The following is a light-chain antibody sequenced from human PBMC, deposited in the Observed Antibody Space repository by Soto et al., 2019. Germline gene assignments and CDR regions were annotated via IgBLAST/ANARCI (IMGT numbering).Light chain of an antibody. V-gene: IGLV1-40*01. CDR2: GNS. J-gene: IGLJ2*01. Sequence: QAVVTQPPSVSGAPGQRVTISCTGSSSNIGAGYDVHWYQQLPGTAPKLLIYGNSNRPSGVPDRFSGYKSGTSASLAITGLQAEDEDDYYCQSYDSSLSGYVVFGGGTKVTVL. CDR3: QSYDSSLSGYVV. CDR1: SSNIGAGYD.